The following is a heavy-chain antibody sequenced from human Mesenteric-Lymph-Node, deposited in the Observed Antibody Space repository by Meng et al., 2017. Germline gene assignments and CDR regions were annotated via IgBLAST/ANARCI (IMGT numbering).Heavy chain of an antibody. Sequence: QVQVQPWGAGLLKPSETLSLTCAVSGGSLSGYYWSWIRQPPGKGLEWIGAINHSGSTNYNPSLKSRVTISVDTSKNQFSLKLSSVTAADTAVYYCADSSGYLRSFDYWGQGTLVTVSS. J-gene: IGHJ4*02. CDR2: INHSGST. V-gene: IGHV4-34*01. CDR1: GGSLSGYY. D-gene: IGHD3-22*01. CDR3: ADSSGYLRSFDY.